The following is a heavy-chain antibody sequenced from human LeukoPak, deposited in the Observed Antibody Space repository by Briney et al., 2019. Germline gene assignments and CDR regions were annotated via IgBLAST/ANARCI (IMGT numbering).Heavy chain of an antibody. CDR2: INPNSGGT. CDR1: GYTFTGYY. D-gene: IGHD5-12*01. V-gene: IGHV1-2*02. Sequence: ASVKVSYKASGYTFTGYYMQWARQTPGQGLEWMGWINPNSGGTNYAQKFQGRVTMTRDTSISTAYMELSRLRSDDTAVYYCARTITKSRLVDYWGQGTLVTVSS. CDR3: ARTITKSRLVDY. J-gene: IGHJ4*02.